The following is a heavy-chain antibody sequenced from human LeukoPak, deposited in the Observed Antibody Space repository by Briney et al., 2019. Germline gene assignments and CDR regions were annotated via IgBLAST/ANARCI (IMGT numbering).Heavy chain of an antibody. J-gene: IGHJ6*02. V-gene: IGHV4-30-2*01. CDR3: ARVLGISLYYYYGMDV. Sequence: SENLSLTCAVSGGSISSGGYSWSWIRQPPGKGLEWIGYIYHSGSTYYNPSLKSRVTISVDRSKNQFSLKLSSVTVADTAVYYCARVLGISLYYYYGMDVWGQGTTVTVSS. D-gene: IGHD7-27*01. CDR2: IYHSGST. CDR1: GGSISSGGYS.